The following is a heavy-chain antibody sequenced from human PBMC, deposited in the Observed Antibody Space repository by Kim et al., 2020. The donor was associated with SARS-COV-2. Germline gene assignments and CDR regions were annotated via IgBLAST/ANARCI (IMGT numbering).Heavy chain of an antibody. V-gene: IGHV3-7*05. Sequence: GGSLRLSCAASGFSFSTYWMSWVRQAPGKGLEWVAQIKQDGSEKYYPDSVTGRFSIFRDNAKNAVYLQMHSLRVDDTAVYYCVRDKVEGSDSGNDFDYWGQGTLVTVSS. D-gene: IGHD3-10*01. CDR1: GFSFSTYW. CDR2: IKQDGSEK. CDR3: VRDKVEGSDSGNDFDY. J-gene: IGHJ4*02.